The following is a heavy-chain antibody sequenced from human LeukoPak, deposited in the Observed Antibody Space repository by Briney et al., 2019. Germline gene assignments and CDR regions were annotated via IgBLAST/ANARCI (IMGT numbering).Heavy chain of an antibody. CDR1: GFTFSSYA. J-gene: IGHJ5*02. CDR3: AAPPMVRGVIAGWFDP. V-gene: IGHV3-23*01. Sequence: GGSLRLSCAASGFTFSSYAMSWVRQAPGKGLEWVSAISGSGGSTYCADSVKGRFTISRDNSKNTLYLQMNSLRAEDTAVYYCAAPPMVRGVIAGWFDPWGQGTLVTVSS. CDR2: ISGSGGST. D-gene: IGHD3-10*01.